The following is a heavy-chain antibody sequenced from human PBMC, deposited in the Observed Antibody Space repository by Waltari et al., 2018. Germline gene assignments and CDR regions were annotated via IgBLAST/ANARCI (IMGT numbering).Heavy chain of an antibody. Sequence: QVQLVQSGAEVKKPGASVKVSCKASGYTFTGYYMHWVRQAPGQGLEWMGWINPSSGGTNYAQKFQGRVTMTRDTSISTAYMELSRLRSDDTAVYYCARDVVVTMVQGVTPKRDYWGQGTLVTVSS. V-gene: IGHV1-2*02. J-gene: IGHJ4*02. CDR1: GYTFTGYY. D-gene: IGHD3-10*01. CDR3: ARDVVVTMVQGVTPKRDY. CDR2: INPSSGGT.